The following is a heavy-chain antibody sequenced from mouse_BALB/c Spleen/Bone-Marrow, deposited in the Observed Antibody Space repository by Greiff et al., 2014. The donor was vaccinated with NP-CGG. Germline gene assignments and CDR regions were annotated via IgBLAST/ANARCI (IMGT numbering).Heavy chain of an antibody. J-gene: IGHJ4*01. CDR2: IYPGDGDT. Sequence: QVQLQQSGAELVRPGSSVKIYCKASGYAFSSYWMNWVKQRPGQGLEWIGQIYPGDGDTNYNGKFKGKATLTAGKSSSKAYMQLSSLTSEDSAVYFCARGVPMDYWGQGTSVTVSS. CDR3: ARGVPMDY. CDR1: GYAFSSYW. V-gene: IGHV1-80*01.